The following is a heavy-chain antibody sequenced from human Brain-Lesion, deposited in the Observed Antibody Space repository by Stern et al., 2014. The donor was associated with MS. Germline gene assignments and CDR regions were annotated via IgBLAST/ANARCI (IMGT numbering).Heavy chain of an antibody. J-gene: IGHJ4*02. CDR2: IHPSGSA. CDR1: GGSISSGSDY. CDR3: ASGYRIFDY. D-gene: IGHD5-18*01. Sequence: VQLEESGPGLVKPSQTLSLTCTVSGGSISSGSDYWSWIRQPVGKGLEWIGRIHPSGSAFYTPSLKSRVTISTDTPMNQFSLELNSATAADTAIYYCASGYRIFDYWGQGILVTVSS. V-gene: IGHV4-61*02.